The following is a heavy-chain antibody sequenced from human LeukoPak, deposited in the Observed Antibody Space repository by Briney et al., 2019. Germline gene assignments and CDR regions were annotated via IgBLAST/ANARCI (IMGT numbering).Heavy chain of an antibody. V-gene: IGHV4-39*07. J-gene: IGHJ2*01. CDR1: GGSISSSSYY. CDR3: ARAGAVAGTYWYFDL. D-gene: IGHD6-19*01. CDR2: IYYSGST. Sequence: SETLSLTCTVSGGSISSSSYYWGWIRQPPGKGLEWIGSIYYSGSTYYNPSLKSRVTISVDTSKNQFSLKLSSVTAADTAVYYCARAGAVAGTYWYFDLWGRGTLVTVSS.